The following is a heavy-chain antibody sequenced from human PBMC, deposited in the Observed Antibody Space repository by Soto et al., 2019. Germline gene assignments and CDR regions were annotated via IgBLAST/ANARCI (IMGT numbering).Heavy chain of an antibody. J-gene: IGHJ4*02. V-gene: IGHV4-30-2*01. D-gene: IGHD6-6*01. CDR2: IYHSGST. Sequence: QLQLRESGSGLVKPSQTLSLTCAVSGGSISSGGYSWSWIRQPPGKGLEWIGYIYHSGSTYYNPSLKSRVPISVDRSKNQFSLKVSSVTAADTAVYYCAGGIAARPLGYWGQGTLVTVSS. CDR1: GGSISSGGYS. CDR3: AGGIAARPLGY.